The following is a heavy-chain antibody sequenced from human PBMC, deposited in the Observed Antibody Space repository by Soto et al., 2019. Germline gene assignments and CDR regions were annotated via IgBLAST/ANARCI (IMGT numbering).Heavy chain of an antibody. CDR3: ARNPANTGYFEY. Sequence: QVQLVQSGAEVKKPGASVKVSCKASGYTFTSYDINWVRQAPGQGLEWMGWMNPNTGNTGYAQKFQGRFILTRDTSISTAYMELSSLTSEDTAXXXXARNPANTGYFEYWGQGTLVTVSS. D-gene: IGHD2-8*02. CDR2: MNPNTGNT. CDR1: GYTFTSYD. V-gene: IGHV1-8*01. J-gene: IGHJ4*02.